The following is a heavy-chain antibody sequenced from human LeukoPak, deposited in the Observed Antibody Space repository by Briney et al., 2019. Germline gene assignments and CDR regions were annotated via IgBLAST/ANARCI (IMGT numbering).Heavy chain of an antibody. D-gene: IGHD6-19*01. CDR3: ARGLKVAGSTRYYYYMDV. J-gene: IGHJ6*03. V-gene: IGHV6-1*01. CDR1: GDSVSSNSAA. CDR2: TYYRSKWYN. Sequence: SQTLSLTCAISGDSVSSNSAAWNWIRQSPSRGLEWLGRTYYRSKWYNDYAVSVKSRITINPDTSKNQFSLQLNSVTPEDTAVYYCARGLKVAGSTRYYYYMDVWGKGTTVTVSS.